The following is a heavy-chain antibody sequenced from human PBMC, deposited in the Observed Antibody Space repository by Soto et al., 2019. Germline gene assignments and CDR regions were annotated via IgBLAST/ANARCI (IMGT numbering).Heavy chain of an antibody. CDR3: TTDLGSVQLLRYYYYYMDV. D-gene: IGHD2-2*01. V-gene: IGHV3-15*01. CDR1: GFTFSNAW. J-gene: IGHJ6*03. CDR2: IKSKTDGGTT. Sequence: GGSLRLSCAASGFTFSNAWMSWVRQAPGKGLEWVGRIKSKTDGGTTDYAAPVKGRFTISRDDSKNTLYLQMNSLKTEDTAVYYCTTDLGSVQLLRYYYYYMDVWGKGSSDTFSS.